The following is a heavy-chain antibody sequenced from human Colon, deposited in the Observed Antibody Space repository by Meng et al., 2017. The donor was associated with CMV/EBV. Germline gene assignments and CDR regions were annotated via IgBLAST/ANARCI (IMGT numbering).Heavy chain of an antibody. J-gene: IGHJ4*02. Sequence: ASVKVSCKTSGYSFSDYIHWVRQAPGQGLEWMAIINLSADTTVYAEKFHDRFTVTRDTSTATVYMELSKLQSNDTAVYFCARDRTSGWQPDFWGQGTLVTVSS. V-gene: IGHV1-46*01. CDR1: GYSFSDY. CDR2: INLSADTT. CDR3: ARDRTSGWQPDF. D-gene: IGHD3-3*01.